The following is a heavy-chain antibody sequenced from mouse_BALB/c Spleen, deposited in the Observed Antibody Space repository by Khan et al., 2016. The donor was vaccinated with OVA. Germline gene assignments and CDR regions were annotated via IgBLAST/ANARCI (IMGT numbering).Heavy chain of an antibody. CDR1: GFSLTTYG. CDR2: IWSGGST. V-gene: IGHV2-2*02. Sequence: QVQLQQPGPGLVQPSQSLSITCTVSGFSLTTYGVHWVRQSPGKGLEWLGVIWSGGSTDYNAAFISRLSISKASSKSQVFFKINSRQVNDTAIYYCARNYDYDEGLAYWGQGTLVTVSA. CDR3: ARNYDYDEGLAY. J-gene: IGHJ3*01. D-gene: IGHD2-4*01.